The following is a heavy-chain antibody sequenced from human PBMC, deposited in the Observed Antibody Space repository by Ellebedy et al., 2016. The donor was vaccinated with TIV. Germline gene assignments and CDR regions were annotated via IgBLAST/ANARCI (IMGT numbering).Heavy chain of an antibody. J-gene: IGHJ4*02. V-gene: IGHV1-8*01. CDR2: MNPNSGNT. D-gene: IGHD1-1*01. CDR1: GYTFTSYD. Sequence: ASVKVSXXASGYTFTSYDINWVRQATGQGLEWMGWMNPNSGNTGYAQKFQGRVTMTTDTPTSTAYMELRSLRSDDTALYYCARSGGYNWNDDLDYWGQGTLVTVSS. CDR3: ARSGGYNWNDDLDY.